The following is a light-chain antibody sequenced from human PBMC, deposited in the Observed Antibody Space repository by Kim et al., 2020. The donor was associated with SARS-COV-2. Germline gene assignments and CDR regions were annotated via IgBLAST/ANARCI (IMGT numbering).Light chain of an antibody. CDR1: QSVLYSSNNKNY. Sequence: DIVMTQSPDSLAVSLGERATINCKSSQSVLYSSNNKNYLAWYQQKPGQPPKLLIYWASTRESVVPDRFSGSGSGTEFTLSISSLQAEDVSVYNCQQYYSSPRTFGQGTKVDIK. V-gene: IGKV4-1*01. CDR3: QQYYSSPRT. J-gene: IGKJ1*01. CDR2: WAS.